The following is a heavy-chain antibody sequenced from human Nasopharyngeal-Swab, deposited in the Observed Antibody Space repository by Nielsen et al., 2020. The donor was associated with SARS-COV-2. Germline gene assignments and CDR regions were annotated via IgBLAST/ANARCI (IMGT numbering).Heavy chain of an antibody. V-gene: IGHV3-30*05. Sequence: GESLKISCATSGFTFRIYGMHWVRQALGKGLEWVAVTSFDGSNKSYADSVKGRFTISKDYAQNTLYLHMNSLRAEDTAVYYCAKGLRVGSAYYFYYYMDVWGKGTTVTVSS. CDR1: GFTFRIYG. CDR3: AKGLRVGSAYYFYYYMDV. D-gene: IGHD1-26*01. CDR2: TSFDGSNK. J-gene: IGHJ6*03.